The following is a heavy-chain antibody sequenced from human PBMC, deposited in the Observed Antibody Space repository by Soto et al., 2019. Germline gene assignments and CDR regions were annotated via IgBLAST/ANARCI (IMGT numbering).Heavy chain of an antibody. J-gene: IGHJ6*02. CDR2: ISGYNDNT. D-gene: IGHD6-13*01. CDR1: GYIFTNFG. Sequence: QVQLKQSGPEVRKPGASVRGACKASGYIFTNFGISWVRQAPGQGLEWMGWISGYNDNTHYAQKLQGRVSMTTDTSTGTAYMDLRSLRSDDTAIYYCVRDSSSWFYYYYGMDVWGQGTTVTVSS. CDR3: VRDSSSWFYYYYGMDV. V-gene: IGHV1-18*01.